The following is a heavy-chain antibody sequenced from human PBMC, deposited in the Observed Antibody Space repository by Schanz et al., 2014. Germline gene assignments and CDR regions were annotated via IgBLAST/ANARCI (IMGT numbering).Heavy chain of an antibody. D-gene: IGHD1-26*01. CDR2: IYHSGSP. V-gene: IGHV4-59*08. CDR1: GASISFYD. Sequence: QVQLQESGPGLVKPSETLSLTCTVSGASISFYDWNWIRQSPGKGLEWIGYIYHSGSPIYNPSLQSRAPISIDPPKTHSPRKRESVTAADTAMYFCARQGDVYRLDYWGQGTLVTVTS. CDR3: ARQGDVYRLDY. J-gene: IGHJ4*02.